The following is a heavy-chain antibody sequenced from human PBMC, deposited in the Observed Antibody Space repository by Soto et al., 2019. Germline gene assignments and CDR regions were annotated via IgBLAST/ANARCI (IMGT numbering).Heavy chain of an antibody. J-gene: IGHJ4*02. CDR3: ESRDPGTSVDY. V-gene: IGHV4-4*02. CDR1: GGSFTSNNW. Sequence: PSETLSLTCAVSGGSFTSNNWWTWVRQPPGQGLEWIGEIYRTGSTNYNPSLKSRVTISLDKSESQFSLKVTSLTAADTAVYYCESRDPGTSVDYWGQGTLVTVSS. CDR2: IYRTGST. D-gene: IGHD1-7*01.